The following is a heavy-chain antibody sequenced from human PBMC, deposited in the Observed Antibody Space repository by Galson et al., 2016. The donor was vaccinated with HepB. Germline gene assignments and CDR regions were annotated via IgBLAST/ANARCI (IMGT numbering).Heavy chain of an antibody. CDR3: AREGCLGGGRCYSDGHNWFDP. V-gene: IGHV1-18*01. Sequence: SVKVSCKASGYSSARYGISRVRQAPGQGLEWMAWINSYNGNTNYGQKFQARVTVTTDTSTSTAYMELRRLRYDDTAVYYCAREGCLGGGRCYSDGHNWFDPWGQGTLVTVSS. CDR2: INSYNGNT. D-gene: IGHD2-15*01. J-gene: IGHJ5*02. CDR1: GYSSARYG.